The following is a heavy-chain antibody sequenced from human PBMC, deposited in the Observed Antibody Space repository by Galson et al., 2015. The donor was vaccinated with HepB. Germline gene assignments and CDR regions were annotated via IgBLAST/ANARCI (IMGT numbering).Heavy chain of an antibody. J-gene: IGHJ6*02. CDR1: GYTFTSYA. CDR3: ARVYGSGKHRHYYYGMDV. Sequence: SVKVSCKASGYTFTSYAMHWVRQAPGQRLEWMGWINAGNGNTKYSQKFQGRVTITRDTSASTAYMELSSLRSEDTAVYYCARVYGSGKHRHYYYGMDVWGQGTTVTVSS. CDR2: INAGNGNT. V-gene: IGHV1-3*01. D-gene: IGHD3-10*01.